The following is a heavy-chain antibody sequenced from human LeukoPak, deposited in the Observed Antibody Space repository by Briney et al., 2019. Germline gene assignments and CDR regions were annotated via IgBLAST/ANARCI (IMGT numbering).Heavy chain of an antibody. V-gene: IGHV4-30-2*01. Sequence: PSETLSLTCAVSGGSISSGGYSWSWIRQPPGKGLEWIGYIYHSGSTYYNPSLKSRVTISVDTSKNQFSLKLSSVTAADTAVYYCARGRPNYYDSSGYYGYWGQGTLVTVSS. CDR2: IYHSGST. CDR3: ARGRPNYYDSSGYYGY. CDR1: GGSISSGGYS. J-gene: IGHJ4*02. D-gene: IGHD3-22*01.